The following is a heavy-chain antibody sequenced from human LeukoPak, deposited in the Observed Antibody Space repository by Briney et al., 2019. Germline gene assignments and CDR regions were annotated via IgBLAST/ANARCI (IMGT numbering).Heavy chain of an antibody. CDR1: GFTFSIYA. CDR2: ISYDGSNK. J-gene: IGHJ4*02. V-gene: IGHV3-30-3*01. Sequence: GGSLRLSCAASGFTFSIYAMHWVRQAPGKGLEWVAVISYDGSNKYYADSVKGRFTISRDNAKNSLYLQMNSLRAEDTAVYYCARGRYYYGSGSYYRDQTSAYYFDYWGQGTLVTVSS. D-gene: IGHD3-10*01. CDR3: ARGRYYYGSGSYYRDQTSAYYFDY.